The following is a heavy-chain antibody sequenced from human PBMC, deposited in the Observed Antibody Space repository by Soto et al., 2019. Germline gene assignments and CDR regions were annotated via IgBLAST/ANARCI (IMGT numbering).Heavy chain of an antibody. CDR1: GFSFSDYF. V-gene: IGHV1-46*01. D-gene: IGHD1-1*01. J-gene: IGHJ5*02. Sequence: QAQLVQSGAEVKKPGASVKVSCKASGFSFSDYFMHWVRQAPGQGLEWMGIINPSGDSRNYAQKFQGRVTITRDTSTSTVYRDLSSLRYEDTAVYYCARDNSQNDGTPAASSWFHPWVQGTPVTVSS. CDR2: INPSGDSR. CDR3: ARDNSQNDGTPAASSWFHP.